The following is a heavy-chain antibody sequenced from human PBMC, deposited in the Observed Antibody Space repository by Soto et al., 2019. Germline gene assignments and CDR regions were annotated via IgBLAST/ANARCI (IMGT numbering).Heavy chain of an antibody. D-gene: IGHD3-3*01. J-gene: IGHJ4*02. CDR1: GFTFSSYA. Sequence: GRSLRLSCAASGFTFSSYAMSWVRQAPGKGLEWVSAISGSGGSTYYADSVKGRFTISRDNSKNTLYLQMNSLRAEDTAVYYCAKDPPNHYDFWSGYHYYFDYWGQGTLVTVSS. V-gene: IGHV3-23*01. CDR3: AKDPPNHYDFWSGYHYYFDY. CDR2: ISGSGGST.